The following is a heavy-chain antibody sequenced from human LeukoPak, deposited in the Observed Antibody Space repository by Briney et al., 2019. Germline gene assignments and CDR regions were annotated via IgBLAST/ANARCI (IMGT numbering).Heavy chain of an antibody. V-gene: IGHV2-5*02. CDR3: AHSKSRYSNTWGAFDY. J-gene: IGHJ4*02. CDR1: GFSLNTPRVG. CDR2: IYWDDNK. D-gene: IGHD6-13*01. Sequence: SGPTLVNPTETLTLTCTFSGFSLNTPRVGVGWIRQPPGKALEWLALIYWDDNKRYSPSLKRRLTVTKDTSNNQVVLTMSNLDPVDTATFYCAHSKSRYSNTWGAFDYWGQGTVVTVSS.